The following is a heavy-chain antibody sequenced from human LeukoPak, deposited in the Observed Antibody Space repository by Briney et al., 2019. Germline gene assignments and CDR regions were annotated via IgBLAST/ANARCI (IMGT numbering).Heavy chain of an antibody. J-gene: IGHJ6*02. CDR2: INPNSGGT. CDR1: GYTFTGYY. D-gene: IGHD6-13*01. CDR3: ARDPYSSSSQFDDYYYYYGMDV. V-gene: IGHV1-2*02. Sequence: GASVKVSCKASGYTFTGYYMHWVRQAPGQGLEWLGWINPNSGGTNYAQKFQGRVTMTRDTSISTAYMELSRLRSDDTAVYYCARDPYSSSSQFDDYYYYYGMDVWGQGTTVTVSS.